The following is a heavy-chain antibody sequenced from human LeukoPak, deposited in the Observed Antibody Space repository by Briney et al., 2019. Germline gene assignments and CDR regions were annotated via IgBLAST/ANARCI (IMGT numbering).Heavy chain of an antibody. CDR3: ARGDFDY. V-gene: IGHV3-7*03. J-gene: IGHJ4*02. Sequence: GGSLRLSCAASGFTFSNYWMTWVRQTPGKGLEWVANMNQDGSRKYYVDSVRGRFSISRDNTENSMELQMDNLRTEDAAVYYCARGDFDYWGQGTLVTVSS. CDR2: MNQDGSRK. CDR1: GFTFSNYW.